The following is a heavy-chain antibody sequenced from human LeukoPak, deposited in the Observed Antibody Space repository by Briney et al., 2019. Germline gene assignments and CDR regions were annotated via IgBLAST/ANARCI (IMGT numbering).Heavy chain of an antibody. CDR2: IYNSGSGST. V-gene: IGHV4-59*01. CDR1: AGSISSYY. D-gene: IGHD3-16*01. J-gene: IGHJ3*02. Sequence: PSETLSLTCTVSAGSISSYYWSWIRQPPGKGLEWIGFIYNSGSGSTYYNPSLESRVTISVDTSKNLFSLKLSSVAAADTAVYYCARGMITFGGYAFDIWGQGTMVTVSS. CDR3: ARGMITFGGYAFDI.